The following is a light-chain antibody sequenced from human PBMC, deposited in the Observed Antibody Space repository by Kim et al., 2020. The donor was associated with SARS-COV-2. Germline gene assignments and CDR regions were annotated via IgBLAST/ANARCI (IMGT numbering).Light chain of an antibody. CDR2: SNN. Sequence: QRFTICRCGSSSNSGSNTGNWYQQLPGTAPKPLIYSNNQRPSGVPDRFAGSKSGTSASLAISGLQSEDEADYYCAAWDDSLNGVVFGGGTQLTVL. V-gene: IGLV1-44*01. J-gene: IGLJ2*01. CDR1: SSNSGSNT. CDR3: AAWDDSLNGVV.